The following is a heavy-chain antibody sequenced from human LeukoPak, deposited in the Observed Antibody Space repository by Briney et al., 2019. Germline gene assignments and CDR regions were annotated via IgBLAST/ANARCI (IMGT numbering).Heavy chain of an antibody. CDR1: GFTFSNYG. CDR3: AKDPLTASSYIYFDS. Sequence: GGTLRLFRAPSGFTFSNYGMIDLPPAPGKGLEWGSGLTGSGDSTHYTTSVRGRFTISRDNSKSTLYLQMDSLRAEDTAIYYCAKDPLTASSYIYFDSWGQGTLVTVSS. CDR2: LTGSGDST. J-gene: IGHJ4*02. D-gene: IGHD2-21*01. V-gene: IGHV3-23*01.